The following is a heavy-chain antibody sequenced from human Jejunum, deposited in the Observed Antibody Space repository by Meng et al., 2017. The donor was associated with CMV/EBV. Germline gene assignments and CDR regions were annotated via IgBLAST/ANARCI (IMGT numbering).Heavy chain of an antibody. J-gene: IGHJ3*02. Sequence: CKASGPTFSGFYIHWVRLAPGLGLEWMGWINPNSGYTFYAQKFQGRVTMTRDTSITTAYMILGGLRSDDTAVYYCASETDDVFDIWGQGAMVTVSS. CDR3: ASETDDVFDI. V-gene: IGHV1-2*02. CDR2: INPNSGYT. CDR1: GPTFSGFY.